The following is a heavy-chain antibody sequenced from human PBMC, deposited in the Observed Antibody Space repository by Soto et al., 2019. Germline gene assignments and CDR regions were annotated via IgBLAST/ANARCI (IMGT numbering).Heavy chain of an antibody. CDR3: ARALGYCSSTSCYAHENYYYYGMDV. CDR1: GYTFTGYY. V-gene: IGHV1-2*04. J-gene: IGHJ6*02. D-gene: IGHD2-2*01. CDR2: INPNSGGT. Sequence: ASVKVSCKASGYTFTGYYMHWVRQAPGQGLEWMGWINPNSGGTNYAQKFQGWVTMTRDTSISTAYMELSRLRSDDTAVYYCARALGYCSSTSCYAHENYYYYGMDVWGQGTTVTVSS.